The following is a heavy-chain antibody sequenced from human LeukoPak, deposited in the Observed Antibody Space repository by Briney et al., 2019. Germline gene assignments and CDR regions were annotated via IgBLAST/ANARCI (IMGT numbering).Heavy chain of an antibody. CDR3: ARMSGSYYVRIDY. CDR2: IIPIFGTP. Sequence: SVKVSCRASGGTFSSYAISWVRQAPGQGLEWMGGIIPIFGTPNYAQKFQGRVTITADESTSTAYMDLSSLTSEDTAVYYCARMSGSYYVRIDYWGQGTLVTVSS. CDR1: GGTFSSYA. D-gene: IGHD1-26*01. J-gene: IGHJ4*02. V-gene: IGHV1-69*13.